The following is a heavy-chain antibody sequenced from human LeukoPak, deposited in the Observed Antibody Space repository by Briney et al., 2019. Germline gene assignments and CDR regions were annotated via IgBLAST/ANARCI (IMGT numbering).Heavy chain of an antibody. J-gene: IGHJ3*02. CDR1: GYTFTGYY. Sequence: GASVKVSCKASGYTFTGYYMHWVRQAPGQGLEWMGWINPNSGGTNYAQKFQGRVTMTRDTSISTAYMELSRLRSDDTAVYYCARACTSCYTLYAFDIWGQGTMVTVSS. CDR2: INPNSGGT. D-gene: IGHD2-2*02. V-gene: IGHV1-2*02. CDR3: ARACTSCYTLYAFDI.